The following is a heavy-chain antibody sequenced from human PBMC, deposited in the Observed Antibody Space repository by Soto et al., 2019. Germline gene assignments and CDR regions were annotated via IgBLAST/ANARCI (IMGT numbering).Heavy chain of an antibody. CDR3: ARVVGATADY. V-gene: IGHV2-70*01. Sequence: SGPTLVNPTQTLTLTCTFSGFSLTTSGMCVTWIRQPPGKALEWLALIDWGDDKYYSTSLKTRVTISKDTSKNQVVLTMTNMDPVDTATYYCARVVGATADYWGQGTRVTVSS. CDR2: IDWGDDK. D-gene: IGHD1-26*01. J-gene: IGHJ4*02. CDR1: GFSLTTSGMC.